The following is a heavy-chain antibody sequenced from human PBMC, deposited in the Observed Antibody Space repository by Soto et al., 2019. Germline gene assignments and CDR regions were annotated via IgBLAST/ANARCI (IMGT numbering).Heavy chain of an antibody. CDR1: GFTFTSSA. V-gene: IGHV1-58*01. CDR3: AAFHRYGDYDFDY. J-gene: IGHJ4*02. D-gene: IGHD4-17*01. Sequence: SVKVSCKASGFTFTSSAVQWVRQARGQRLEWIGWIVVGSGNTNYAQKFQERVTITRDMSTSTAYTELSSLRSEDTAVYYCAAFHRYGDYDFDYWGQGTLVTVSS. CDR2: IVVGSGNT.